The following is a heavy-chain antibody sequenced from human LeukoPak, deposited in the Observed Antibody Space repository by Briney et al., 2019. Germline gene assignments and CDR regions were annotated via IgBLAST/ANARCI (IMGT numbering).Heavy chain of an antibody. CDR2: ISNDGSRK. J-gene: IGHJ4*02. CDR3: ARDRAWNYFDY. Sequence: GGSLRLSCAPSGFNFSRHGMHWVRQAPGKGLEWVAIISNDGSRKYYAHSVEGRFTISRDNSKNTLYLQMDSLRAEDTAVHYCARDRAWNYFDYWGQGTLVTVSS. V-gene: IGHV3-30*03. CDR1: GFNFSRHG. D-gene: IGHD3-3*01.